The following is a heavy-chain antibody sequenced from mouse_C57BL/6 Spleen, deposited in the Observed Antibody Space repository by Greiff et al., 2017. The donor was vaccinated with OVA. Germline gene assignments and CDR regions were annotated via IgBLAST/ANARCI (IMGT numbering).Heavy chain of an antibody. D-gene: IGHD4-1*02. V-gene: IGHV2-9*01. CDR3: AKHNCGRSPWYSDV. Sequence: VKVVESGPCRVAPLPTLSIPCTVSGFSLTSYGVDLVRQPPGKGLEWLGVIWGGGSTNYNSALMSRLSISKDNSTSQVFLKMNSLQTDDTAMYYCAKHNCGRSPWYSDVWGTGNPAIVSS. CDR2: IWGGGST. J-gene: IGHJ1*02. CDR1: GFSLTSYG.